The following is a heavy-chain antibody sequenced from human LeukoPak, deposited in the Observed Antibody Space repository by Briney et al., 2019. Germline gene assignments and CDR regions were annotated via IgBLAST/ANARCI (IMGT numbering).Heavy chain of an antibody. V-gene: IGHV4-59*01. D-gene: IGHD5-24*01. CDR3: ARDSADGNDY. J-gene: IGHJ4*02. Sequence: SETLSLTCTVSGGSIISYYWSWIRQPPGKGLEWIGYIYYSGSTNYNPSLKSRVTISVNTSKNQFSLKLSSVTAADTAVYYCARDSADGNDYWGQGTLVTVSS. CDR1: GGSIISYY. CDR2: IYYSGST.